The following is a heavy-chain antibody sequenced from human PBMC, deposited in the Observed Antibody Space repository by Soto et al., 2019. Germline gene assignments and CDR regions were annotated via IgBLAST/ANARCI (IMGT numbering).Heavy chain of an antibody. V-gene: IGHV4-30-4*01. Sequence: PSETLSLTCTVSGSSISSGDYFWSWIRQPPGKGLEWIGYIYYSGSTYYNPSLKSRVTISLDTSKNQFSLKLSSVTAADTAVYYCAREFRPFYDNSGYSDYWGQESLVTVSS. CDR2: IYYSGST. CDR3: AREFRPFYDNSGYSDY. CDR1: GSSISSGDYF. D-gene: IGHD3-22*01. J-gene: IGHJ4*02.